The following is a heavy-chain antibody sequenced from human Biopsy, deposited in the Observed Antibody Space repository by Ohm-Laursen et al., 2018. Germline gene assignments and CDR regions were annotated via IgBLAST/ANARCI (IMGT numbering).Heavy chain of an antibody. CDR3: GRREVVITHDAFDT. V-gene: IGHV4-59*08. D-gene: IGHD3-22*01. J-gene: IGHJ3*02. CDR2: VYYSGST. CDR1: GGDINNYY. Sequence: SQTLSLTCNVSGGDINNYYWSWIRQPPGKGLEWIGDVYYSGSTNRTPSLKSRVTILVDTSKNQFSLKLNSVTAADTAVYYCGRREVVITHDAFDTWGQGTMVVVSS.